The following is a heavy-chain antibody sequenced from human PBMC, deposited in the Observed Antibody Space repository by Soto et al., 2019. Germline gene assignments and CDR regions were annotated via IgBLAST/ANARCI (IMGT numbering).Heavy chain of an antibody. CDR2: IKSETDGGTT. CDR1: GFTFSNAW. CDR3: TTDRGYYFDY. Sequence: EVQLVESGGGLVKPGGSLRLSCAASGFTFSNAWMSWVRQAPGKGLEWVGRIKSETDGGTTDYAAPVKGRFTISKDDSKNTLYLQMNSLKSEDTAVYYCTTDRGYYFDYWGQGTLVTVSS. V-gene: IGHV3-15*01. J-gene: IGHJ4*02.